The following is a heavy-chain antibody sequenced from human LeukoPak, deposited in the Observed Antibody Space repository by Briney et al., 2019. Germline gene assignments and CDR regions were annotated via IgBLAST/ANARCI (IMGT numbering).Heavy chain of an antibody. CDR1: GFTFSSYG. J-gene: IGHJ4*02. D-gene: IGHD6-13*01. V-gene: IGHV3-33*01. CDR3: ARVSAAAVPDY. Sequence: GGSLRLSCAASGFTFSSYGMHWVRQAPGKGLEWVAVIWYDGSNKYYADSVKGRFTISRDNSKNTLYLQMNSLRAEDTAVYYCARVSAAAVPDYWGQGTLVTVSS. CDR2: IWYDGSNK.